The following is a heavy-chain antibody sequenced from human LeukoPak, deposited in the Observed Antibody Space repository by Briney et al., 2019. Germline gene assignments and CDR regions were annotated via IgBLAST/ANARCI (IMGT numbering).Heavy chain of an antibody. CDR1: GFTFSSYS. CDR3: AREIRTYCSGGSCTQGDYYYYYMDV. J-gene: IGHJ6*03. Sequence: GGSLRLSCAASGFTFSSYSMNWVRQAPGKGLEWVSSISSSSSYIYYADSVKGRFTISRDNAKNSLYLQMNSLRAEDTAVYYCAREIRTYCSGGSCTQGDYYYYYMDVWGKGTTVTVSS. CDR2: ISSSSSYI. D-gene: IGHD2-15*01. V-gene: IGHV3-21*01.